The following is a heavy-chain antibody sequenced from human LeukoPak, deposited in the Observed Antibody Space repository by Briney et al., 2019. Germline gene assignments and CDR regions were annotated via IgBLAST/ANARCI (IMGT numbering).Heavy chain of an antibody. CDR1: GFTFSSFS. V-gene: IGHV3-48*02. CDR2: ISLSSNTI. Sequence: GGSLRLSCAASGFTFSSFSMNWVRQAPGKGLEWVSFISLSSNTIYYADSVKGRFTISRDNAKSSLFLQMNSLRDDDTAVYYCARGETALTGNLPYWGQGTQVTVSS. CDR3: ARGETALTGNLPY. D-gene: IGHD3-9*01. J-gene: IGHJ4*02.